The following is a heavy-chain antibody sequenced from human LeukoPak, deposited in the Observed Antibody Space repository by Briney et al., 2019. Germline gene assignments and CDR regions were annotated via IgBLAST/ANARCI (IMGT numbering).Heavy chain of an antibody. D-gene: IGHD3-9*01. J-gene: IGHJ6*02. CDR2: IYYSGST. CDR3: ASSILRYFDWPSPNYYGLDV. CDR1: GGSISSGGYY. V-gene: IGHV4-31*03. Sequence: SETLSLTCTVSGGSISSGGYYWSWIRQHPGKGLEWIGYIYYSGSTYYNPSLKSRVTISVDTSKNQFSLKLRSVTAADTAVYYCASSILRYFDWPSPNYYGLDVWGQGTTVTVSS.